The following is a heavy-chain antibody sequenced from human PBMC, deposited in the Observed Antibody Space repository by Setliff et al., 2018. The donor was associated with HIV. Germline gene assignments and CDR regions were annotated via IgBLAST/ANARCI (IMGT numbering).Heavy chain of an antibody. D-gene: IGHD3-10*01. J-gene: IGHJ4*02. Sequence: PSETLSLTCAVYGGSFSGYYWSWIRQSPGKGLEWIGEINYGRTTNYNPSLESRVTISVDTSKTQFSMRMKSVNAGDTGKYYCVRRRGPMVRGVEHSPSYYFDYWGQGTLVTVSS. CDR1: GGSFSGYY. V-gene: IGHV4-34*01. CDR3: VRRRGPMVRGVEHSPSYYFDY. CDR2: INYGRTT.